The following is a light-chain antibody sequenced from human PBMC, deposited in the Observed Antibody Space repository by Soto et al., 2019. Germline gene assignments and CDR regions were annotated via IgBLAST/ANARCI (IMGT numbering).Light chain of an antibody. V-gene: IGLV1-40*01. CDR1: SSNIGAGYD. Sequence: QSVLTQPPSVSGAPGQRVTISCTGSSSNIGAGYDVHWYQQLPGTAPKLVMYGTTNRPSGVPDRFSGSKSGTSASLVITGLQAEDEADYYCQSYDGTLSGSYVFGIGTKVTVL. CDR3: QSYDGTLSGSYV. J-gene: IGLJ1*01. CDR2: GTT.